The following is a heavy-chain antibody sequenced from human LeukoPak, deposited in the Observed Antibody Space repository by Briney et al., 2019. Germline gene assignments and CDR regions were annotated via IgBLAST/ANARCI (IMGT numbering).Heavy chain of an antibody. CDR2: IYTSWST. J-gene: IGHJ4*02. D-gene: IGHD6-19*01. CDR3: AAGIAVADFDY. V-gene: IGHV4-4*07. CDR1: GGSISSYY. Sequence: SETLSLTCTVSGGSISSYYWSWIPQPAGKGLEWIGRIYTSWSTNYNPSLKSRVTMSVDTSKNQFSLKLSSVTAADTAVYYCAAGIAVADFDYWGQGTLVTVSS.